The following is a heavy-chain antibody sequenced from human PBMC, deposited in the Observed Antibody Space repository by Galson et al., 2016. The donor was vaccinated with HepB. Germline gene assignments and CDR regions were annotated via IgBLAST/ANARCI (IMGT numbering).Heavy chain of an antibody. CDR3: AKPPGASGPYALDV. D-gene: IGHD3-10*01. CDR2: INSYGTTT. Sequence: VRQAPGKGLVWVSRINSYGTTTSYADSVKGRFTISRDNSKKMVYLQMDSLRAEDTGVYYCAKPPGASGPYALDVWGKGTTVKVSS. V-gene: IGHV3-74*01. J-gene: IGHJ6*04.